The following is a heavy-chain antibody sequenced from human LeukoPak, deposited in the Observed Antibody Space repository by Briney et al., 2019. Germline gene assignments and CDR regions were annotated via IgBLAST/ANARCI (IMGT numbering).Heavy chain of an antibody. CDR1: GFTFSSYS. CDR3: AKDRASIAAY. CDR2: ISSSGASI. Sequence: GGSLRLSCAASGFTFSSYSMNWVRQAPGKGLEWVSFISSSGASIYYADSVKGRFTVSRDNAKNTLYLQMNSLRAEDTAVYYCAKDRASIAAYGGQGTLVTVSS. D-gene: IGHD6-6*01. V-gene: IGHV3-21*04. J-gene: IGHJ4*02.